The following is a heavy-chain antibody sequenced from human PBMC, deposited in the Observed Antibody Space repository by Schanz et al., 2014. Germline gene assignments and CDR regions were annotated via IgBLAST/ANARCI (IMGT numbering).Heavy chain of an antibody. Sequence: QVQLVQSGAEVKEPGASVKLSCKSSGYTFTDYYMHWVRQAPGLGLEWMGWITSFNVKTNSAQSLQGRVSLTTDTSTGTAYMELRSLRSDDTAVYYCARDWGQGYFGSPGHWGQGTLVTVSS. D-gene: IGHD3-10*01. V-gene: IGHV1-18*04. CDR3: ARDWGQGYFGSPGH. J-gene: IGHJ4*02. CDR2: ITSFNVKT. CDR1: GYTFTDYY.